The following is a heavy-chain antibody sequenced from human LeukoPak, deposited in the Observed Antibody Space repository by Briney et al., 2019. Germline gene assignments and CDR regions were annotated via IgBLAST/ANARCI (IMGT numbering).Heavy chain of an antibody. V-gene: IGHV1-18*01. J-gene: IGHJ5*02. CDR1: GYTFTSYG. CDR2: ISAYNGNT. CDR3: ARDRSEYSSGWYNWFDP. D-gene: IGHD6-19*01. Sequence: GASVKVSCKASGYTFTSYGISWVRQAPGQGLEWMGWISAYNGNTNYAQKLQGRVTMTTDTSTSTAYMELRSLRSDATAVYYCARDRSEYSSGWYNWFDPWGQGTLVTVSS.